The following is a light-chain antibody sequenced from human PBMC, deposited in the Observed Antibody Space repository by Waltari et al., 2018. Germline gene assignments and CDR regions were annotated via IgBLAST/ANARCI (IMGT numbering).Light chain of an antibody. CDR1: ILQAAS. CDR2: EQN. CDR3: GSSRGRYDLYGV. J-gene: IGLJ2*01. V-gene: IGLV3-19*02. Sequence: SALTQDPAVSVAVGQTVSIPCHGPILQAASARWSQLTPGQAPLLVVFEQNTRPSGIPGRCSASTSGDRSTLTITETQADDEAVYFCGSSRGRYDLYGVFGGGTRLTVL.